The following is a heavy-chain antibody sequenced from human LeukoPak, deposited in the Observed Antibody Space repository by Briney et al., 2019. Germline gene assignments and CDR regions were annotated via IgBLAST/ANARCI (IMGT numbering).Heavy chain of an antibody. Sequence: PGGSLRLSCAASGFTFSSYWMSWVRQAPGKGLEWVANVKQDGSEKYYVDSVKGRFTISRDNAKNSLYLQMNSLRAEDTAVYYCAKKSAPDTAMVLELDYWGQGTLVTVSS. CDR2: VKQDGSEK. J-gene: IGHJ4*02. D-gene: IGHD5-18*01. V-gene: IGHV3-7*01. CDR3: AKKSAPDTAMVLELDY. CDR1: GFTFSSYW.